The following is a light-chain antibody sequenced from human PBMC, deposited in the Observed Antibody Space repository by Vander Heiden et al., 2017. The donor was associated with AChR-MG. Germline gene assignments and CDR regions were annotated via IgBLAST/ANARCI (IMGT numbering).Light chain of an antibody. CDR3: SSYTTTFTPYV. J-gene: IGLJ1*01. CDR1: SDDVGSYNY. V-gene: IGLV2-14*03. CDR2: DVY. Sequence: QSVLSQPLSLSPCPRQSNTISCTGTSDDVGSYNYVSWYQHHPEQAPKLMIYDVYRRPSGVSHRFSGSKFGNTASLTISGLQAEDEADYFCSSYTTTFTPYVLGAGTKVTVL.